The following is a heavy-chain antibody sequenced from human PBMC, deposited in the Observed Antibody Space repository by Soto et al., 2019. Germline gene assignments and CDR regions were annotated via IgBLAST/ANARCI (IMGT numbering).Heavy chain of an antibody. D-gene: IGHD2-15*01. Sequence: GGPRKLSGPASGLPFSSYALSWFRQAPGKGLDWVSAISGSGGSTYYADSVKGRFTISRDNSKNTLYLQMNSLRAEDTAVYYCAKDGCSGGSCYYFDYWGQGTLVTVSS. J-gene: IGHJ4*02. CDR3: AKDGCSGGSCYYFDY. V-gene: IGHV3-23*01. CDR1: GLPFSSYA. CDR2: ISGSGGST.